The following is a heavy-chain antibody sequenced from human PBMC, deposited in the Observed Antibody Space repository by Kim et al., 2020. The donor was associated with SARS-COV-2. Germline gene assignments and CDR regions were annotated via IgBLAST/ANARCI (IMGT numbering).Heavy chain of an antibody. Sequence: GGSLRLSCAASGFSFTDAWMSWVRQAPGKGLEWVGRIKSKAHGETTDFVAPVKGRFTISRDDSKATLYLQMNSLNTEDTAVYYCATSNGDGYSNGFFNYWGQGTLVTVSS. CDR2: IKSKAHGETT. D-gene: IGHD5-18*01. J-gene: IGHJ4*02. V-gene: IGHV3-15*01. CDR1: GFSFTDAW. CDR3: ATSNGDGYSNGFFNY.